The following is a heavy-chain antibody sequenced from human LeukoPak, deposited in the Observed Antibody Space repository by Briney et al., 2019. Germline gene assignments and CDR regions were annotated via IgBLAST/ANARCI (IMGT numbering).Heavy chain of an antibody. CDR1: GYSFTSYW. Sequence: GESLKISCKGSGYSFTSYWIGWVRQMPEKGLEWMGIIYPSDSDTRYSPSFQGQVTISVDKSINTAYLHWSSLKASDTAMYYCVRFLNHAFELWGQGTMVTVSS. V-gene: IGHV5-51*01. J-gene: IGHJ3*01. CDR2: IYPSDSDT. CDR3: VRFLNHAFEL.